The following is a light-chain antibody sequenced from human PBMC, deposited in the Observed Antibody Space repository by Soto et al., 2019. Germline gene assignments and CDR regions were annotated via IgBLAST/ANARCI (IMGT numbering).Light chain of an antibody. J-gene: IGLJ1*01. CDR2: EGI. V-gene: IGLV2-23*01. CDR1: SSDIGTYNL. CDR3: CSYAGSGTDNYV. Sequence: QSVLTQPASVSGSPGQSITISCTGTSSDIGTYNLVSWYQHYPGKAPKLMIYEGIKRPSGVSNRFSGSKSGNTAFLTISGLQAEDVADYYCCSYAGSGTDNYVFGSGTKLTVL.